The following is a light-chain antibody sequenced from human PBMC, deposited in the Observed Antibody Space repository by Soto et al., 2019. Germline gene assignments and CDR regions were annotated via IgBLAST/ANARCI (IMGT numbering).Light chain of an antibody. Sequence: EIVLTQSPGTLSLSPGERATLSCRASQSVSSSYLAWYQQKAGQAPRLLIYGASSRATGIPDRFSGSGSGTEFTLTISILEPEDFEVYYCQQYGSSPRVTFGGGTKVEIK. J-gene: IGKJ4*01. CDR1: QSVSSSY. V-gene: IGKV3-20*01. CDR2: GAS. CDR3: QQYGSSPRVT.